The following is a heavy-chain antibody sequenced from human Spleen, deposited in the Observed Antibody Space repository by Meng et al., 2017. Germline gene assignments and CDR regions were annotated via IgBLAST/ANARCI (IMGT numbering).Heavy chain of an antibody. V-gene: IGHV4-61*02. CDR1: GGSISSGSYY. CDR3: ARDGSSWHGKYYGMDV. J-gene: IGHJ6*02. Sequence: LRLSCTVSGGSISSGSYYWSWIRQPAGKGLEWIGRIYTSGSTNYNPSLKSRVTISVDTSRNQFSLKLNSVTAADTAVYYCARDGSSWHGKYYGMDVWGQGTTVTVSS. CDR2: IYTSGST. D-gene: IGHD6-13*01.